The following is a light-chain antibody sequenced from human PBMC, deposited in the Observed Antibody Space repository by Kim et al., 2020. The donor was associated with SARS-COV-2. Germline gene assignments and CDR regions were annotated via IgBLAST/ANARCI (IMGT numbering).Light chain of an antibody. CDR3: CSFTSSNTYV. V-gene: IGLV2-14*03. CDR2: DVS. Sequence: GQLITISCTGTSSDVGGYNYVSWYQHHPGKAPKLMIYDVSKRPSGVSNRFSGSKSGNTASLTISGLQAEDEADYYCCSFTSSNTYVFGTGTKVTVL. J-gene: IGLJ1*01. CDR1: SSDVGGYNY.